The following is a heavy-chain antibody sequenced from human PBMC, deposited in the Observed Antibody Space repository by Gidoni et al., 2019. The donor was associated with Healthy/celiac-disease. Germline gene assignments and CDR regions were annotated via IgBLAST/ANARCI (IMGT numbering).Heavy chain of an antibody. CDR2: ISDDGSNK. J-gene: IGHJ4*02. D-gene: IGHD3-10*01. CDR1: GFTFSSYA. V-gene: IGHV3-30-3*01. CDR3: ARDGSPLANYFDY. Sequence: QVQLVESGGGVVQPGRSLRLSCAASGFTFSSYAMHWVRQAPGKGLGWVAVISDDGSNKYYADSVKGRFTISRDNSKNTLYLQMNSLRAEDTAVYYCARDGSPLANYFDYWGQGTLVTVSS.